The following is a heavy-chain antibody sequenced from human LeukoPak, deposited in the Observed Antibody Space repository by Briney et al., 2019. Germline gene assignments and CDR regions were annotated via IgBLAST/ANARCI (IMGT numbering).Heavy chain of an antibody. Sequence: GGSLRLSCAASGFTFSSYSMNWVRQAPGKGLEWVSSISSSSTYIYYADSVQGRFTISRDNAKNSLYLQMNSLRAEDTAVYYCARGDVSSRELFPRDYWGQGTLVTVSS. V-gene: IGHV3-21*01. CDR3: ARGDVSSRELFPRDY. CDR1: GFTFSSYS. D-gene: IGHD1-26*01. J-gene: IGHJ4*02. CDR2: ISSSSTYI.